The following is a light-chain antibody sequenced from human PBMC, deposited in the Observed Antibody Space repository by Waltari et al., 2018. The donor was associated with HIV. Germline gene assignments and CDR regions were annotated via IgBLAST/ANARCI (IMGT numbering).Light chain of an antibody. Sequence: QSALTQPASVSGSPVQSITTSCTGTTRDVGGSNYVPRYQQHPGKAPKLMIYDVSNRPSGVSNRFSGSKSGNTASLTISGLQAEDEADYYCSSYTSSSALYVVFGGGTKLTVL. CDR2: DVS. CDR3: SSYTSSSALYVV. V-gene: IGLV2-14*03. J-gene: IGLJ2*01. CDR1: TRDVGGSNY.